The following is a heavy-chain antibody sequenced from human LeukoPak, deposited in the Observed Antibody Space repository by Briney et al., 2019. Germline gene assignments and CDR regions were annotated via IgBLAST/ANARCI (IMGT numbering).Heavy chain of an antibody. Sequence: GGSLRLSCGGPGFILTDYRMYRVRQAPGKGLGWVSLITTTGDTKYYADSVKGRFTISRDNAKNSLSLQMNSLRADDMAVYYCVRDAKEGQLLDRSVWGKGTTVIVSS. D-gene: IGHD2-2*01. CDR3: VRDAKEGQLLDRSV. CDR2: ITTTGDTK. V-gene: IGHV3-48*01. CDR1: GFILTDYR. J-gene: IGHJ6*04.